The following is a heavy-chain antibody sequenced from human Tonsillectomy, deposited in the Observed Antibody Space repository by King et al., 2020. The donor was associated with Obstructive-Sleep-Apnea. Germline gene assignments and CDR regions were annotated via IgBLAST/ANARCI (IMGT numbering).Heavy chain of an antibody. D-gene: IGHD6-6*01. Sequence: TLKESGPTLVKPTQTLTLTCTFSGFSLTTSGVGVGWIRQPPGKALEWLALIYWDDDKRYSPSRESRLTITKDTSKNQVVLTMTYMDPVDTATYYCAHSQTPARLPHPYNWFDPWGQGTLVTVSS. J-gene: IGHJ5*02. CDR2: IYWDDDK. CDR3: AHSQTPARLPHPYNWFDP. V-gene: IGHV2-5*02. CDR1: GFSLTTSGVG.